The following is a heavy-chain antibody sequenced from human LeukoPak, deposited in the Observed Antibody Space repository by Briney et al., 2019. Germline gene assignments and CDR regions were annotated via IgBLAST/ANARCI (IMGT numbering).Heavy chain of an antibody. D-gene: IGHD4-11*01. CDR1: CYTLTSYG. CDR2: ISAYTGDT. V-gene: IGHV1-18*01. CDR3: ARVGFSKFYHHMDV. Sequence: PWASVKVSCRASCYTLTSYGINWVRQAPGQGLEWLGWISAYTGDTKYAQNLQGRVNMTTDTSTSTAYMELKSLRSDDTAVYYCARVGFSKFYHHMDVWGKGTTVTVSS. J-gene: IGHJ6*03.